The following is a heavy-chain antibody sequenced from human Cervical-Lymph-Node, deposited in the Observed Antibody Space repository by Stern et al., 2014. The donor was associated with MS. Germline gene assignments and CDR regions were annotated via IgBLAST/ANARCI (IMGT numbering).Heavy chain of an antibody. CDR3: AREGRIGWDS. J-gene: IGHJ5*01. Sequence: VQLLESGAEVKEPGASVKVSCKASGNSFTSYAIHWVRQAPGQSLEWMGWINNGEGNVKYSQEFQGRVTIPRDASATTAYRELSSLTSEDTAMYYCAREGRIGWDSWGQGTLVTVSS. D-gene: IGHD2-15*01. V-gene: IGHV1-3*04. CDR2: INNGEGNV. CDR1: GNSFTSYA.